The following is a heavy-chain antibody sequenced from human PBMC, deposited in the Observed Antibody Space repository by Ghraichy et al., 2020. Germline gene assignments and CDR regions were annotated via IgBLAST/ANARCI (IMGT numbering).Heavy chain of an antibody. CDR1: GFSFSYYS. J-gene: IGHJ4*02. Sequence: GGSLRLSCAASGFSFSYYSMNWVRQAPGKGLEGVSSISGTSTYIYYSDSVKGRFTIARDNAKNSLYLQMNSLRVEDTAVYYCAGDQASCGVDCYPDYWGQGTLVSVSS. CDR2: ISGTSTYI. D-gene: IGHD2-21*02. CDR3: AGDQASCGVDCYPDY. V-gene: IGHV3-21*01.